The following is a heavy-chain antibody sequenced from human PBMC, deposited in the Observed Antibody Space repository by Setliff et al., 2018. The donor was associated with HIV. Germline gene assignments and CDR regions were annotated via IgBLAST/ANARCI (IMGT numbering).Heavy chain of an antibody. CDR2: VYHSGTT. J-gene: IGHJ4*02. D-gene: IGHD3-3*01. V-gene: IGHV4-38-2*01. CDR1: GYSISTAYY. CDR3: MRGRSITIFGVAYFDF. Sequence: AETLSLTCAVSGYSISTAYYWGWIRQPPGKGLEWIGSVYHSGTTYYNPSLKSRVTISVDMSNNQFSLKVTSVTAADTAVYYCMRGRSITIFGVAYFDFWGQGTQVTVSS.